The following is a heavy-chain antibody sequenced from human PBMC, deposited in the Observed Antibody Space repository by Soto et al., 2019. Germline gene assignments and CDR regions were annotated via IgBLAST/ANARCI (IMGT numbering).Heavy chain of an antibody. CDR1: GFTFSSYG. CDR3: ASAFSSSWQNY. Sequence: GGSLRLSCAASGFTFSSYGMHWVRQAPGKGPEWVSLITSSSSTMSYADSVKGRFTVSRDNAKNSLYLQMNSLRTEDTAVYYCASAFSSSWQNYWGLGTLVTVSS. CDR2: ITSSSSTM. V-gene: IGHV3-48*01. D-gene: IGHD2-2*01. J-gene: IGHJ4*02.